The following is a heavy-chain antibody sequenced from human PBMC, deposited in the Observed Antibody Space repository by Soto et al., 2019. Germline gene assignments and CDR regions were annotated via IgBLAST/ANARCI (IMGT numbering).Heavy chain of an antibody. V-gene: IGHV4-31*03. Sequence: QVQLQESGPGLVQPSQTLSLTCSVSGDSVISVGASWSWIRQLPGKGLEWIGYLYYGGCANYTPSLTIRLTISLDTSKNQLSLKLKSVTAADTAVYYCARIKSRYYKIISYSFDYWCRGTLVTVSS. D-gene: IGHD3-10*01. CDR3: ARIKSRYYKIISYSFDY. CDR2: LYYGGCA. J-gene: IGHJ4*01. CDR1: GDSVISVGAS.